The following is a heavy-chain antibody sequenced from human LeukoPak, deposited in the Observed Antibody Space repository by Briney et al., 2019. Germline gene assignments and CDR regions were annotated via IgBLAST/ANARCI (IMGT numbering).Heavy chain of an antibody. V-gene: IGHV3-23*01. Sequence: GRSLRLSCAASGFTFDDYAMHWVRQAPGKGLEWVSAVSRSGDNTYYADSVKGRFTISRDNSKSTLYLQVNRLRAEDTAVYYCAKQGYTTSWLYFDYWGQGTLVTVSS. CDR2: VSRSGDNT. CDR1: GFTFDDYA. CDR3: AKQGYTTSWLYFDY. J-gene: IGHJ4*02. D-gene: IGHD5-12*01.